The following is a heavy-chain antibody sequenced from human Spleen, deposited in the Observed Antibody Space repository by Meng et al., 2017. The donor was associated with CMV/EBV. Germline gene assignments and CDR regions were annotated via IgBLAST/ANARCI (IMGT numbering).Heavy chain of an antibody. CDR1: GFTFDDYA. CDR3: AKGYCSSTSCPWGYYGMDV. Sequence: SLKISCAASGFTFDDYAMHWVRQAPGKGLEWVSGISWNSGSIGYADSVKGRFTISRDNAKNSLYLQMNSLRAEDTALYYCAKGYCSSTSCPWGYYGMDVWGQGTTVTVS. J-gene: IGHJ6*02. CDR2: ISWNSGSI. D-gene: IGHD2-2*01. V-gene: IGHV3-9*01.